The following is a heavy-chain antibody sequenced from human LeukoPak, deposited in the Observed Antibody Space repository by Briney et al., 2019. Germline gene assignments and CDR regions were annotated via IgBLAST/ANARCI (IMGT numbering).Heavy chain of an antibody. D-gene: IGHD1-20*01. J-gene: IGHJ4*02. CDR3: ARGGKWNDAFDY. CDR1: GDSLSSFY. CDR2: IYYKGRT. Sequence: SETLSLTCTVSGDSLSSFYWSWIRQSPGKGLEWIGYIYYKGRTNYNPSLKSRVTMSVDTSKRQFSLNLSSLPAADTAVYYCARGGKWNDAFDYWGRGTLVTVSS. V-gene: IGHV4-59*08.